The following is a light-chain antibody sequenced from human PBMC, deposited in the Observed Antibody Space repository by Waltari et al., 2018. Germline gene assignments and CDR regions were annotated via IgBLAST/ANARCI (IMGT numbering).Light chain of an antibody. V-gene: IGKV3-11*01. J-gene: IGKJ4*01. Sequence: EIVLTQSPATLSLSAGERATLSCRASQSVRTYLAWYQHRPGLAPRLLIYDASNRATDVPARFSGSGSGTDFTLTISSLQPEDFAVYYCQERSNWPGGAFGGGTKVE. CDR1: QSVRTY. CDR3: QERSNWPGGA. CDR2: DAS.